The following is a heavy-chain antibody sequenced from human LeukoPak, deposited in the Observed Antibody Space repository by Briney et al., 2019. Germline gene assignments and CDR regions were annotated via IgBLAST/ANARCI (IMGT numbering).Heavy chain of an antibody. V-gene: IGHV4-31*03. CDR3: ARVQLWFGEPHSGVYYFDY. J-gene: IGHJ4*02. D-gene: IGHD3-10*01. Sequence: SQTPSLTCTVSGGSISSGGYYWSWIRQHPGKGLEWIGYIYYSGSTYYNPSLKSRVTISVDTSKNQFSLKLSSVTAADTAVYYCARVQLWFGEPHSGVYYFDYWGQGTLVTVSS. CDR2: IYYSGST. CDR1: GGSISSGGYY.